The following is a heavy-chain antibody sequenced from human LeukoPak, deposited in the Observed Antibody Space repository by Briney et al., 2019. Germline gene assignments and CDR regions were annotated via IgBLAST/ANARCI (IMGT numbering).Heavy chain of an antibody. CDR1: GGSISSGDYY. CDR3: ARGIAAARFDY. Sequence: SETLSLTCTVSGGSISSGDYYWSWIRQPPGKGLEWIGYIYYSGSTYYNPSLKSRVTISVDKSKNQFSLKLSSVTAADTAVYYCARGIAAARFDYWGQGTLVTVSS. J-gene: IGHJ4*02. D-gene: IGHD6-13*01. CDR2: IYYSGST. V-gene: IGHV4-30-4*01.